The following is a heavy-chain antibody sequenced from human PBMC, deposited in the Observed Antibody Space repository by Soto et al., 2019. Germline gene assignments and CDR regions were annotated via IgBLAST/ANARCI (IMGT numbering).Heavy chain of an antibody. V-gene: IGHV3-33*01. CDR3: ARAGGTTVTGLWHFDS. D-gene: IGHD4-17*01. J-gene: IGHJ4*02. CDR1: GFTFNTYS. CDR2: IWYDGTQK. Sequence: GGSLRLSCEASGFTFNTYSMHWVRQPPGKGLEWLAAIWYDGTQKYYADSVKGRFIISRDNSKKTLYLEMNSLRAEDTALYYCARAGGTTVTGLWHFDSWGQGTLVTVSS.